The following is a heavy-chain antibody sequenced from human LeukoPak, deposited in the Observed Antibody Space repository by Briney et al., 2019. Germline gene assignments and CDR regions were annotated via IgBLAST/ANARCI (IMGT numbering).Heavy chain of an antibody. CDR1: GYTFTSYG. D-gene: IGHD1/OR15-1a*01. V-gene: IGHV1-18*01. CDR3: ARDLEQHSDY. CDR2: ISGYTGNT. Sequence: ASLKVSCKASGYTFTSYGISWVRQAPGQGLEWMGWISGYTGNTNYAQTLQGRVTMTTDTSTRTAYMELRSLRSDDTAVYYCARDLEQHSDYWGQGTLVTVSS. J-gene: IGHJ4*02.